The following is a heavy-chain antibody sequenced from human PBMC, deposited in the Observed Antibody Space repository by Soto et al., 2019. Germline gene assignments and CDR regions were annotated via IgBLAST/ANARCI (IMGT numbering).Heavy chain of an antibody. CDR2: IIPLLGTT. J-gene: IGHJ4*02. CDR1: GGTISRYP. D-gene: IGHD2-15*01. V-gene: IGHV1-69*08. CDR3: ARDGARVADAFDI. Sequence: QVQLVQSGPEVKKPGSSVNVSCTASGGTISRYPITWVRQVPGQGLEWVGRIIPLLGTTTYAQKFQGRVTVIADKSTNTVYMGLSSLRSEDTAVYYCARDGARVADAFDIWGQGTLVTVSS.